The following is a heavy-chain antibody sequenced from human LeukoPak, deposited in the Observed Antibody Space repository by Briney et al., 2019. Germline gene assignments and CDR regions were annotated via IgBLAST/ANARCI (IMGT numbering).Heavy chain of an antibody. J-gene: IGHJ6*03. CDR3: ARPATDIVVVPVLTPSYYMDV. Sequence: PSETLSLTCAVYGGSFSGYYWSWIRQPPGKGLEWIGEINHSGSTNYNPSLKSRVTISVDTSKNQFSLKLSSVTAADTAVYYCARPATDIVVVPVLTPSYYMDVWGKGTTVTVSS. CDR2: INHSGST. D-gene: IGHD2-2*01. CDR1: GGSFSGYY. V-gene: IGHV4-34*01.